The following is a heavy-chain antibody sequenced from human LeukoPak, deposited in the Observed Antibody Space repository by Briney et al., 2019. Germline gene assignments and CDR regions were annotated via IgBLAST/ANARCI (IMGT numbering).Heavy chain of an antibody. J-gene: IGHJ4*02. CDR3: ARAARRPYGWIGGAYR. CDR2: SDDSGHT. CDR1: GGSITGYT. Sequence: SETLSLTCSVSGGSITGYTWAWIRQPAGKGLEWLGGSDDSGHTDYSPSLASRLTVSIDKSKNQVSLMLNPVTAADTAVYYCARAARRPYGWIGGAYRWDQGTLVTVSS. D-gene: IGHD6-19*01. V-gene: IGHV4-4*07.